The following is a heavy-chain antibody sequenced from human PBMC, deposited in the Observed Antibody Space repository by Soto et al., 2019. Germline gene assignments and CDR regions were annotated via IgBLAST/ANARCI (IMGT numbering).Heavy chain of an antibody. D-gene: IGHD3-10*01. CDR2: ISSSGSTI. Sequence: GGSLRLSCAASGFTFSDYYMSWIRQAPGKGLEWVSYISSSGSTIYYADSVKGRFTISRDNAKNSLYLQMNSLRAEDTAVYYCVRDPTMVRGVTFYYYYMDVWGKGTTVTVSS. J-gene: IGHJ6*03. CDR3: VRDPTMVRGVTFYYYYMDV. CDR1: GFTFSDYY. V-gene: IGHV3-11*01.